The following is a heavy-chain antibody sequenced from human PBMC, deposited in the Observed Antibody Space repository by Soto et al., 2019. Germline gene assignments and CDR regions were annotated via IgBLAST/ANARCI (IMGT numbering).Heavy chain of an antibody. J-gene: IGHJ5*02. V-gene: IGHV4-34*01. D-gene: IGHD6-19*01. CDR2: INHSGST. CDR1: GGSFSGYY. CDR3: ARDGAVAGYKYNWFDP. Sequence: PSETLSLTCAVYGGSFSGYYWSWIRQPPGKGLEWIGEINHSGSTNYNPSLKSRATISVDTSKNQFSLKLSSVTAADTAVYYCARDGAVAGYKYNWFDPWGQGTLVTVSS.